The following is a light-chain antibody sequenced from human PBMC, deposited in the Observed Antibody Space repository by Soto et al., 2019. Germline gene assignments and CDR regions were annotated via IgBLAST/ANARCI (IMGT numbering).Light chain of an antibody. V-gene: IGKV1-27*01. J-gene: IGKJ1*01. Sequence: DIQMTQSPSSLSASVGDRVTITCRASQGIGSYLAWYQQRAGKVPNLLIYDGSTLHSGVPSGFSGSGYGTDFTLTISSLQPEDVATYYCQKYDGAPWTFGRGTNVEI. CDR2: DGS. CDR3: QKYDGAPWT. CDR1: QGIGSY.